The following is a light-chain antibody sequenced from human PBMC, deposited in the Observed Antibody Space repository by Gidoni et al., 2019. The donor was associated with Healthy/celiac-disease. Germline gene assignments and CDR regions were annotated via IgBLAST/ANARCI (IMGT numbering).Light chain of an antibody. CDR2: GNS. CDR1: SSNIGAGYD. CDR3: QSYDSSLSGYV. Sequence: QSVLTQPPSVSAAPGPRVTISCTGSSSNIGAGYDVHWYQQLPGTAPKLLLYGNSNRPSGVPDRFSGSKSGTSASLAITGLQAEDEADYYCQSYDSSLSGYVFGTGTKVT. V-gene: IGLV1-40*01. J-gene: IGLJ1*01.